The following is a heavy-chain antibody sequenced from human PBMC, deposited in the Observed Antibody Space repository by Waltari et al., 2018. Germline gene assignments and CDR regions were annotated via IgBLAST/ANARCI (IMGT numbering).Heavy chain of an antibody. CDR1: GYTFTGYY. CDR3: ARVRFLEWGHSLNWFDP. J-gene: IGHJ5*02. D-gene: IGHD3-3*01. Sequence: QVQLVQSGAEVKKPGASVKVSCKASGYTFTGYYMHWVRQAPGQGLEWMGRINPNSGGTNYAQKFQGRVTMTRDTSISTAYMELSRLRSDDTAVYYCARVRFLEWGHSLNWFDPWGQGTLVTVSS. CDR2: INPNSGGT. V-gene: IGHV1-2*06.